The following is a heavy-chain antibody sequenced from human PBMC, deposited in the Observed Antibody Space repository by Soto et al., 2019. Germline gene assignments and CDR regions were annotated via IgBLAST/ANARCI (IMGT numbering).Heavy chain of an antibody. Sequence: QVQLVQSGAEVKKPGSSVKVSCKASGGTFSSYTISWVRQAPGQGLEWMGRIIPILGIANYAQKFQGRVTITADKSTSTAYMGLSSLRSEDTAVYYCARDVSGGSFDYWGQGTLVTVSS. D-gene: IGHD2-15*01. CDR2: IIPILGIA. CDR1: GGTFSSYT. CDR3: ARDVSGGSFDY. V-gene: IGHV1-69*08. J-gene: IGHJ4*02.